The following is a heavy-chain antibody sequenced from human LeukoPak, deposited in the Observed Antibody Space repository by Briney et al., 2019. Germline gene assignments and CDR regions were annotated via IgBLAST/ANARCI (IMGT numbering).Heavy chain of an antibody. D-gene: IGHD6-13*01. J-gene: IGHJ4*02. Sequence: GGSLRLSCAASVFTFSNAWMSWVRQAAGKGLECVGGIKSKTDGGTTDYAAPVKGRFTISRDDSKNTLYLQMNSLKTEDTAVYYCTTAGYSRYAGGQGTLVTVSS. CDR3: TTAGYSRYA. CDR1: VFTFSNAW. V-gene: IGHV3-15*01. CDR2: IKSKTDGGTT.